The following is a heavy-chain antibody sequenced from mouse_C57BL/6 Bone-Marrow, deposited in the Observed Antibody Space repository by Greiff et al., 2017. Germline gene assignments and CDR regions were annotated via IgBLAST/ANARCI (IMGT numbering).Heavy chain of an antibody. D-gene: IGHD1-1*01. J-gene: IGHJ1*03. CDR2: IHPNSGST. CDR1: GYTFTSYW. V-gene: IGHV1-64*01. Sequence: VQLQQPGAELVKPGASVKLSCKASGYTFTSYWMHWVKQRPGQGLEWIGMIHPNSGSTNYNEKFKSKATLTVDKSSSTAYMQLSSLTSEDSAVYYCAPHYYGSSYWYFDVWGTGTTVTVSS. CDR3: APHYYGSSYWYFDV.